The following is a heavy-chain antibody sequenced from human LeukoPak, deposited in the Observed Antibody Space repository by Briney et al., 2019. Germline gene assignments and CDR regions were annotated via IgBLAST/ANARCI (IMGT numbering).Heavy chain of an antibody. J-gene: IGHJ4*02. D-gene: IGHD3-10*01. CDR1: GYTFTSYD. V-gene: IGHV1-8*01. CDR2: MNPSSGNT. CDR3: ARDALLWFGELSD. Sequence: ASVKVSCKASGYTFTSYDINWVRQATGQGLEWMGWMNPSSGNTGYAQKFQGRVTMTRNTSISTAYMELSSLRSEDTAVYYCARDALLWFGELSDWGQGTLVTVSS.